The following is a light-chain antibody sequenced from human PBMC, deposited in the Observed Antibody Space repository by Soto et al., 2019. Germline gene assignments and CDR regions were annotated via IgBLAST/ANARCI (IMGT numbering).Light chain of an antibody. J-gene: IGKJ3*01. CDR2: AAS. Sequence: DIQMTQSPTSLSASVGDRVTITFRASQDIRNIVAWYQQKPGKAPKLLIYAASTFQSGVPPRFRGSGSGTALTLTITSLQPADVATYSCQNYSSGPFLGPGTKVEIK. CDR3: QNYSSGPF. CDR1: QDIRNI. V-gene: IGKV1-27*01.